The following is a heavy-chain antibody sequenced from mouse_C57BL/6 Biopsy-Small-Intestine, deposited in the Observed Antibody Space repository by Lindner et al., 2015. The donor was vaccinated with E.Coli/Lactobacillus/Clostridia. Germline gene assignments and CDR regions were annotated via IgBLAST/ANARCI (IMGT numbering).Heavy chain of an antibody. CDR2: FNPNSGVT. Sequence: SVKVSCKTSGYTFTGYYLHWVRQAPGQGLEWMGWFNPNSGVTNYAQKFQGRITMTRDTSISTAYMELSRLRSDDTAVYYCARDSVAAADYWGQGTLVTVSS. V-gene: IGHV1-64*01. CDR1: GYTFTGYY. D-gene: IGHD1-1*02. CDR3: ARDSVAAADY. J-gene: IGHJ4*01.